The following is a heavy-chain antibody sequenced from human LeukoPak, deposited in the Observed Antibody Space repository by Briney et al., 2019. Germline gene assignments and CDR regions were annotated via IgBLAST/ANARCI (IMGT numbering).Heavy chain of an antibody. J-gene: IGHJ4*02. D-gene: IGHD3-10*01. V-gene: IGHV3-21*01. CDR2: ISSSSSYI. CDR3: ARDRLPHYYGSGSYKDYFDY. Sequence: GGSLRLSCAASGFTFSSYSMNWVRQAPGKGLEWASSISSSSSYIYYADSVKGRFTISRDNAKNSLYLQMNSLRAEDTAVYYCARDRLPHYYGSGSYKDYFDYWGQGTLVTVSS. CDR1: GFTFSSYS.